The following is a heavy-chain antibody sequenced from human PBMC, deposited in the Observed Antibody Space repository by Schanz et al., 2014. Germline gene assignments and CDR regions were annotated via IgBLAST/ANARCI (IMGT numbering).Heavy chain of an antibody. CDR3: ARETTIITEGAFDV. CDR2: IIPILDKT. Sequence: QVQLVQSGAEVKKPGSSVKVSCKASGGTFSSSTLTWVRQAPGQGLEWMGRIIPILDKTNYAQKFQGRVTMTADKSTSTVYMEVSGLRSEDTAVYYCARETTIITEGAFDVWGQGTMVTVSS. J-gene: IGHJ3*01. CDR1: GGTFSSST. D-gene: IGHD3-9*01. V-gene: IGHV1-69*08.